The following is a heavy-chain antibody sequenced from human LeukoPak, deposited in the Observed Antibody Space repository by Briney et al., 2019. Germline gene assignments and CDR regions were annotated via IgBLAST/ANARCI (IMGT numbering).Heavy chain of an antibody. CDR3: ARRARGSYLLPRAFDI. CDR2: IYYSGST. D-gene: IGHD1-26*01. Sequence: PSETLSLTCTVSGGSISSSSYYWGWIRQPPGKGLEWIGSIYYSGSTYYNPSLKSRVTISVDTSKNQFSLKLSSVTAADTAVYYCARRARGSYLLPRAFDIWGQGTMVTVSS. CDR1: GGSISSSSYY. V-gene: IGHV4-39*01. J-gene: IGHJ3*02.